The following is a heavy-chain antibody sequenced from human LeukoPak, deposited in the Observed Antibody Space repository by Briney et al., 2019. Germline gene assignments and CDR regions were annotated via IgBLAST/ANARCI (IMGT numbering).Heavy chain of an antibody. Sequence: GGSLRLSCAASGFIFSTYAVNWVRQAPGKVLGWYSPIRASDGTTSSAHSVKGRFGTSRDNSNNTLYLQMTTLRAEATAVYYCAKDRNGWPTNFDSWGEGTLVTVSA. CDR1: GFIFSTYA. D-gene: IGHD6-19*01. J-gene: IGHJ4*02. CDR3: AKDRNGWPTNFDS. CDR2: IRASDGTT. V-gene: IGHV3-23*01.